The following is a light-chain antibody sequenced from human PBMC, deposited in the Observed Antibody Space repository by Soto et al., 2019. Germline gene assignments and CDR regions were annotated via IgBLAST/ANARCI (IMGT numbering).Light chain of an antibody. J-gene: IGLJ1*01. CDR1: SRDVGGNNY. CDR2: EVS. CDR3: LSYAGSTNYV. Sequence: QSVLTQPPSASGSPGQSVSISCTGTSRDVGGNNYVSWYQQHPGKAPKLMIYEVSKRASGVPDRFSGSKSGNTASLTVSGLQAEDEADYFCLSYAGSTNYVFGTGTKVTVL. V-gene: IGLV2-8*01.